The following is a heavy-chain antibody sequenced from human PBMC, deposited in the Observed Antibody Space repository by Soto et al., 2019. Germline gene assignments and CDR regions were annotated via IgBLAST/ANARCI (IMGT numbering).Heavy chain of an antibody. CDR1: GGTFSSYA. V-gene: IGHV1-69*06. Sequence: SVKVSCKASGGTFSSYAIRWVRQAPGQGLEWMGGIIPIFGTANYAQKFQGRVTITADKSTSTAYMELSSLRSEDTAVYYCARDLGYYDILTGYPPQYYGMDVWGQGTTVTVSS. CDR3: ARDLGYYDILTGYPPQYYGMDV. CDR2: IIPIFGTA. D-gene: IGHD3-9*01. J-gene: IGHJ6*02.